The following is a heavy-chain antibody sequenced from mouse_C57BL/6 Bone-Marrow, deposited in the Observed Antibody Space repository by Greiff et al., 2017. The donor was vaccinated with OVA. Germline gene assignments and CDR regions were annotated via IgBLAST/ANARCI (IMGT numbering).Heavy chain of an antibody. CDR1: GYTFTSYW. CDR2: IDPSDRYT. D-gene: IGHD2-5*01. CDR3: ARDPFYSIPFDY. V-gene: IGHV1-69*01. J-gene: IGHJ2*01. Sequence: QVQLKQPGAELVMPGASVKLSCKASGYTFTSYWMHWVKQRPGQGLEWIGEIDPSDRYTNYNQKFKGKATLTVDKSSSTAYMPLNSLTSEVSAVYDCARDPFYSIPFDYWGQGTTLTVSS.